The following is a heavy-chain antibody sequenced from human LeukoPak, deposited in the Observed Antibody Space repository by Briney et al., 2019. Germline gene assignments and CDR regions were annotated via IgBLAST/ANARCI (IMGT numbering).Heavy chain of an antibody. V-gene: IGHV4-59*12. CDR1: GGSIKDYR. CDR3: ARVSLVRGAPDYYFDY. CDR2: VYYSAST. Sequence: SETLSLTCSVSGGSIKDYRWSWIRQPPGKGLEYIGFVYYSASTNYNPSLKSRVTMSVDTSKNQFSLKLSSVTAADTAVYYCARVSLVRGAPDYYFDYWGQGTLVTVSS. D-gene: IGHD3-10*01. J-gene: IGHJ4*02.